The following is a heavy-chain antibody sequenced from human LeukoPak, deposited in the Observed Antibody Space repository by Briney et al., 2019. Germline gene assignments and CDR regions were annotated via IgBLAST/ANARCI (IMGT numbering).Heavy chain of an antibody. CDR2: ISPDTGNT. J-gene: IGHJ5*02. Sequence: ASVKVSCKASGYTFTIYEFNWVRQAPGQGLEWLGYISPDTGNTGYAQKFQGRVTMTRDTSISTTYMELSSLTSEDTAVYYCARGPRFDPWGQGTLVTLSS. V-gene: IGHV1-8*01. CDR3: ARGPRFDP. CDR1: GYTFTIYE.